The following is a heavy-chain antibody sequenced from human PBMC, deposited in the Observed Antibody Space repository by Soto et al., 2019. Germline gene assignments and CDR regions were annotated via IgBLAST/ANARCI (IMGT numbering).Heavy chain of an antibody. V-gene: IGHV4-34*01. D-gene: IGHD3-9*01. J-gene: IGHJ5*02. CDR2: INHSGST. CDR1: GGSFSGYY. CDR3: AREESDYDILTGFLDP. Sequence: SETLSLTCAVYGGSFSGYYWSWIRQPPGKGLEWIGEINHSGSTNYNPSLKSRVTISVDTSKNQFSLKLSSVTAADTAVYYCAREESDYDILTGFLDPWGQGTLVTVSS.